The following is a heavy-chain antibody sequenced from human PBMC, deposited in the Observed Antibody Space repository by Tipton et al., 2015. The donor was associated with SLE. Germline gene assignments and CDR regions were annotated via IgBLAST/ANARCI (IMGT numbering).Heavy chain of an antibody. V-gene: IGHV4-59*01. D-gene: IGHD4-11*01. CDR2: IYYSGST. CDR1: GGSISSYY. Sequence: PSLTCTVSGGSISSYYWSWIRQPPGKGLEWIGYIYYSGSTNYNPSLKSRVTISVDTSKNQFSLKLSSVTAADTAVYYCARWAGPTVNFDYWGQGTLVTVSS. J-gene: IGHJ4*02. CDR3: ARWAGPTVNFDY.